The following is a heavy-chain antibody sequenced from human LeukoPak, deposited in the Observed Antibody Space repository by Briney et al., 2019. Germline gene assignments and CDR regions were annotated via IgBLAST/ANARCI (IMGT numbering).Heavy chain of an antibody. Sequence: TSETLSLTCTVSGASITKYYWYWIRQPPGKGLEWIGYTYYSGSTNYNPSLKSRVSMSADTSKNQFSLNLRSVTAADTAVYYCAGRVAAGSMDVWGQGTTVPVSS. CDR2: TYYSGST. J-gene: IGHJ6*02. D-gene: IGHD6-19*01. CDR1: GASITKYY. V-gene: IGHV4-59*01. CDR3: AGRVAAGSMDV.